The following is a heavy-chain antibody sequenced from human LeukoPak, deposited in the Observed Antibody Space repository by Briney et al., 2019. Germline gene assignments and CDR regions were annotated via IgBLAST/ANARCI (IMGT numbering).Heavy chain of an antibody. D-gene: IGHD5-24*01. CDR3: ANYLQGDGYNWGAFDI. V-gene: IGHV3-30*18. J-gene: IGHJ3*02. Sequence: GGFLRLSCAASGFTFSSYGMHWVRQAPGKGLEWVAVISYDGSNKYYADSVKGRFTISRDNSKNTLYLQMNSLRAEDTAVYYCANYLQGDGYNWGAFDIWGQGTMVTVSS. CDR1: GFTFSSYG. CDR2: ISYDGSNK.